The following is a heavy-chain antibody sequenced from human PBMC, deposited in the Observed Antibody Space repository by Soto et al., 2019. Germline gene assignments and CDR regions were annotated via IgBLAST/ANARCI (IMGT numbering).Heavy chain of an antibody. V-gene: IGHV4-30-4*01. Sequence: PSETLSLTCTVSGGSISSGDYYWSWIRQPPGKGLEWIGYIYYSGSTYYNPSLKSRVTISVDTSKNQFSLRLSSVTAADTAVYYCARGIHNWNYGPPDVWGQGTTVTVSS. CDR2: IYYSGST. J-gene: IGHJ6*02. CDR1: GGSISSGDYY. D-gene: IGHD1-7*01. CDR3: ARGIHNWNYGPPDV.